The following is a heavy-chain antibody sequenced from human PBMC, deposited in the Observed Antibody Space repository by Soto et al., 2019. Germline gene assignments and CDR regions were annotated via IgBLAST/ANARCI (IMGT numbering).Heavy chain of an antibody. CDR1: GGSISSGGYS. J-gene: IGHJ2*01. V-gene: IGHV4-30-2*01. CDR2: IYHSGST. CDR3: ARVGESDCSGGSCYSVWYFDL. D-gene: IGHD2-15*01. Sequence: QLQLQESGSGLVKPSQTPSLTCAVSGGSISSGGYSWSWIRQPPGKGLEWIGYIYHSGSTYYNPSLKSRVTISVDRSKNQFSLKLSSVTAADTAVYYCARVGESDCSGGSCYSVWYFDLWGRGTLVTVSS.